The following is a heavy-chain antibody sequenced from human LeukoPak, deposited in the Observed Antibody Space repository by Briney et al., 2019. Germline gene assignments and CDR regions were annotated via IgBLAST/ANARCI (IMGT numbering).Heavy chain of an antibody. CDR2: INSDGSST. CDR1: GFTFSSYW. Sequence: TGGSLRLSCAASGFTFSSYWMHWVRQAPGKGLVWVSRINSDGSSTSYADSVKGRFTISRDNAKNTLYLQMNSLRAEDTAVYYCARAPRELWFGESAYYFDYWGQGTLVTVSS. CDR3: ARAPRELWFGESAYYFDY. D-gene: IGHD3-10*01. J-gene: IGHJ4*02. V-gene: IGHV3-74*01.